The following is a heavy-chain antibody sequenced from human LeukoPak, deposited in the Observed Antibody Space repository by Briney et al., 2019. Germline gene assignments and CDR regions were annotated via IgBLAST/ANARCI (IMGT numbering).Heavy chain of an antibody. J-gene: IGHJ4*02. Sequence: PSETLSLTCAVSGGPFSGYFWSWIRQSSGKGLEWIGEIHNSGTTNYNPSLNSRVSISEDTTKNQFYLNLSSVTAADTAVYYCARRYYYNLGSFPFDFWGQGTLVTVSS. V-gene: IGHV4-34*01. CDR2: IHNSGTT. CDR3: ARRYYYNLGSFPFDF. CDR1: GGPFSGYF. D-gene: IGHD3-10*01.